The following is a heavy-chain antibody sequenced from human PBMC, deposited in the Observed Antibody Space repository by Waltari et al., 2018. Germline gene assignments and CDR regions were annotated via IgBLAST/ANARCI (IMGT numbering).Heavy chain of an antibody. CDR2: SYSGCKT. D-gene: IGHD2-2*01. Sequence: EVQLVESGGALMQPGGSLKISCAASGLTVSSNYMTWVRQAPGQGLEWVLLSYSGCKTQYAAAVRGRFIIYRDNSKNTLYLQMNSLRTDDTAVYYCARDSVGYCSRNYCQGPAFDLWGQGTLVTVSS. J-gene: IGHJ3*01. CDR3: ARDSVGYCSRNYCQGPAFDL. CDR1: GLTVSSNY. V-gene: IGHV3-53*01.